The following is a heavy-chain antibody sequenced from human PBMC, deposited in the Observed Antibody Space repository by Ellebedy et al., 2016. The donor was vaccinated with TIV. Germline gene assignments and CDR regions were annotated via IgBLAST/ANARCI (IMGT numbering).Heavy chain of an antibody. CDR2: FGVSGDSP. V-gene: IGHV3-23*01. CDR3: ARARCNNYDCHIPGY. J-gene: IGHJ4*02. D-gene: IGHD2/OR15-2a*01. CDR1: GFTFSSYA. Sequence: PGGSLRLSCAASGFTFSSYAMSRVRQAPGKGLEWVSGFGVSGDSPYYADSVKGRFTISRDNTRNALYLQMSSLRAEDTAVYFCARARCNNYDCHIPGYWGQGTLVTVSS.